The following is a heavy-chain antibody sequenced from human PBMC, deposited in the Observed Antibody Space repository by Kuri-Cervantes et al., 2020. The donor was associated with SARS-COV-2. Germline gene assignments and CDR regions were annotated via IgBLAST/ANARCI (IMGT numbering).Heavy chain of an antibody. CDR1: GFTFSSYG. J-gene: IGHJ4*02. Sequence: SLKISCAASGFTFSSYGMHWVRQAPGKGLEWVAVISYGGSNKYYADSVKGRFTISRDNSKNTLYLQMNSLRAEDTAVYYCAKDLRLLWFGELLYWGQGTLVTVSS. V-gene: IGHV3-30*18. CDR3: AKDLRLLWFGELLY. D-gene: IGHD3-10*01. CDR2: ISYGGSNK.